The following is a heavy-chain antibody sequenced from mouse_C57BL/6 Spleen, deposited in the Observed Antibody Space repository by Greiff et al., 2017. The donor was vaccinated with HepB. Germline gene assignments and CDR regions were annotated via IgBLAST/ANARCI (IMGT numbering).Heavy chain of an antibody. D-gene: IGHD4-1*01. CDR3: ARALLGPDYYAMDY. Sequence: EVQLQQSGPELVKPGASVKISCKASGYSFTDYNMNWVKQSNGKSLEWIGVINPNYGTTSYNQKFKGKATLTVDQSSSTAYMQLNSLTSEDSAVYYGARALLGPDYYAMDYWGQGTSVTVSS. V-gene: IGHV1-39*01. J-gene: IGHJ4*01. CDR1: GYSFTDYN. CDR2: INPNYGTT.